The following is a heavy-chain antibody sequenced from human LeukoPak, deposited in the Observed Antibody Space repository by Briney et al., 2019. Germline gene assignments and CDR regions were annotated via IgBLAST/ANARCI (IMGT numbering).Heavy chain of an antibody. V-gene: IGHV3-15*01. J-gene: IGHJ4*02. CDR1: GFTFNNAW. D-gene: IGHD1-14*01. CDR2: IKSKTDGGTT. CDR3: AKSTGTSPDY. Sequence: PGGSLRLSCAASGFTFNNAWMSWVRQTPDKGLEWLGRIKSKTDGGTTDYAAPVKGRFTISRDNSKNTLYLQMNSLRAEDTAVYYCAKSTGTSPDYWGQGTLVTVSS.